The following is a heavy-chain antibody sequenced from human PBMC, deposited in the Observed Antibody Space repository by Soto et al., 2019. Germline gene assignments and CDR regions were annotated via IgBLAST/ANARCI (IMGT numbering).Heavy chain of an antibody. CDR2: IYYSGNT. CDR1: GGSITSSSYY. Sequence: PSETLSLTCTVSGGSITSSSYYWGWIRQPPGKGLEWIGSIYYSGNTYYTPSLKSRVTISVDTSKNQFSLKLSSVTAADTAVYYCAREGGRYCSGGSCKVDYCGKGTLVTVSS. CDR3: AREGGRYCSGGSCKVDY. V-gene: IGHV4-39*02. D-gene: IGHD2-15*01. J-gene: IGHJ4*02.